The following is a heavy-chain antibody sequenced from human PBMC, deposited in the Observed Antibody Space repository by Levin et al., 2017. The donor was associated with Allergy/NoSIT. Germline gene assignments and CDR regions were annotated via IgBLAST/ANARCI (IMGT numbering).Heavy chain of an antibody. CDR2: VFSSGRT. D-gene: IGHD6-19*01. V-gene: IGHV4-59*08. CDR1: GGSISSYY. CDR3: ARQGGTVAGTTWFDP. J-gene: IGHJ5*02. Sequence: SETLSLTCTVSGGSISSYYWSWIRQPPGKGLEWIGNVFSSGRTNDNLSLKSRVTISVDTSKKQFSLHLSSVTAADTAVYYCARQGGTVAGTTWFDPWGQGTLVTVSS.